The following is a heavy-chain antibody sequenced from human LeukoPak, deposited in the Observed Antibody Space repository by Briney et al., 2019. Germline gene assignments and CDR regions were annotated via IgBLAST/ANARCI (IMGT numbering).Heavy chain of an antibody. CDR1: GGSFSGYY. V-gene: IGHV4-34*01. Sequence: PETLSLTCAVYGGSFSGYYWSWIRQPPGKGLEWMGEINHSGSTYYNPSLKSRVTISVDTSKNHFSLNLSSVTAADTAVYYCARHTGHWYFFDYWGQGTLVTVSS. D-gene: IGHD2-8*02. J-gene: IGHJ4*02. CDR2: INHSGST. CDR3: ARHTGHWYFFDY.